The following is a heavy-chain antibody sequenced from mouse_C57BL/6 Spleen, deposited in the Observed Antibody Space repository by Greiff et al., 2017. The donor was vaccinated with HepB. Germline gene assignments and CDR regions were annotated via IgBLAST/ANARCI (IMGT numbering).Heavy chain of an antibody. CDR3: ARMARTIN. V-gene: IGHV5-6-3*01. CDR1: GFTFSSYG. Sequence: DVMLVESGGGLVQPGGSLKLSCAASGFTFSSYGMSWVRQTPDKRLELVATINSNGGSTYYPDSVKGRFTISRDNAKNTLYRQMSSLKSEDTAMYYCARMARTINWGQGTTLTVSS. J-gene: IGHJ2*01. CDR2: INSNGGST.